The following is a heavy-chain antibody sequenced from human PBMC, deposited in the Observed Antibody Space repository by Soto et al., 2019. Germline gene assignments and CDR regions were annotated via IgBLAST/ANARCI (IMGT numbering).Heavy chain of an antibody. Sequence: GASVKVSCKASGYSFTTYGINWVRQAPGQGLEWMGWISPYNGHTKYVQKLQVRVTMTTDTSTSTAYMELRSLRSDDTAVYYCARGQGTYSSGPNYWGQGTLVTVSS. D-gene: IGHD6-25*01. J-gene: IGHJ4*02. CDR1: GYSFTTYG. V-gene: IGHV1-18*01. CDR3: ARGQGTYSSGPNY. CDR2: ISPYNGHT.